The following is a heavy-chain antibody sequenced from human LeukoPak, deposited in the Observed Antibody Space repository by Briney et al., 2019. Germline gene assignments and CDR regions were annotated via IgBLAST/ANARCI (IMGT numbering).Heavy chain of an antibody. V-gene: IGHV3-74*01. Sequence: GGSLRLSCTASGFTVNHYWMHWVRQAPGKGLVWVSLIKTDGSTTIYADFVKGRFTISRDDARNTLFLEMNSLRAEDTAVYYCAKGGAQNYYDSSGYYYWGQGTLVTVSS. J-gene: IGHJ4*02. D-gene: IGHD3-22*01. CDR2: IKTDGSTT. CDR1: GFTVNHYW. CDR3: AKGGAQNYYDSSGYYY.